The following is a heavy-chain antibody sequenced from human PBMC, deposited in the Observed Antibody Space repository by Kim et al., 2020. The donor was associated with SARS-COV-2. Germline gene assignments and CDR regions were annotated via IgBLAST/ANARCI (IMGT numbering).Heavy chain of an antibody. J-gene: IGHJ4*02. V-gene: IGHV3-9*01. CDR3: AKAFTFSYANPDYFDY. D-gene: IGHD1-26*01. Sequence: SVKGRFTISRDNAKNSLYLQMNSLRAEDTALYYCAKAFTFSYANPDYFDYWGQGTLVTVSS.